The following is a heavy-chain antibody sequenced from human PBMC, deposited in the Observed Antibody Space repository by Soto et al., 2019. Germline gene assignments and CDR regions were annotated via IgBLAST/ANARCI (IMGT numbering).Heavy chain of an antibody. CDR1: GYTFTSYA. CDR3: ARVLVIDVVVVAEIDS. D-gene: IGHD2-15*01. Sequence: SVKVSCKASGYTFTSYAMHWVRQAPGQRLERMGWINAGNGNTKYSQKFQGRVTITRDTSASTAYMELSSLRSEDTAVYYCARVLVIDVVVVAEIDSWGQGTLVTVPS. V-gene: IGHV1-3*01. CDR2: INAGNGNT. J-gene: IGHJ4*02.